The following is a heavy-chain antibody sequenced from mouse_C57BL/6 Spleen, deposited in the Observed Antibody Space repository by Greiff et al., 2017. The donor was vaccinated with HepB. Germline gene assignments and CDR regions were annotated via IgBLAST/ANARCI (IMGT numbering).Heavy chain of an antibody. CDR3: ARGEGSSLYYYAMDY. Sequence: ESGPGLVKPSQSLSLTCSVTGYSITSGYYWNWIRQFPGNKLEWMGDISYDGSNNYNPSLKNRISITRYTSKNQFFLKLNSVTTEDTATYYCARGEGSSLYYYAMDYWGQGTSVTVSS. V-gene: IGHV3-6*01. CDR2: ISYDGSN. D-gene: IGHD1-1*01. CDR1: GYSITSGYY. J-gene: IGHJ4*01.